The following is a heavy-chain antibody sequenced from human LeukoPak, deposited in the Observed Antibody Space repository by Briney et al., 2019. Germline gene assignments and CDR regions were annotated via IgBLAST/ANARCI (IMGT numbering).Heavy chain of an antibody. D-gene: IGHD3-10*01. CDR2: IYYSGST. CDR1: GGSISGYY. J-gene: IGHJ4*02. CDR3: ARYVVYGSGKYYFDY. V-gene: IGHV4-59*08. Sequence: PSETLSLTCSVSGGSISGYYWSWIRQPPGRGLEWIGYIYYSGSTSYNPSLKSRVTMSVDTSKNQFSLKLSSVTAADTAVYYCARYVVYGSGKYYFDYWGQGTLVTVSS.